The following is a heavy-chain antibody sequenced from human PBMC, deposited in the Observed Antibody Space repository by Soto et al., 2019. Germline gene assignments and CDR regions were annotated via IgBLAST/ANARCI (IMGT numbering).Heavy chain of an antibody. J-gene: IGHJ6*03. CDR2: FNHSGST. D-gene: IGHD3-3*01. CDR3: ARGPPYYDFWSGYSLIQTYYYYYMDV. V-gene: IGHV4-34*01. Sequence: PSETLSLTCAVYGGSFSGYYWSWIRQPPGKGLEWIGEFNHSGSTNYNPSLKSRVTISVDTSKNQFSLKLSSVTAADTAVYYCARGPPYYDFWSGYSLIQTYYYYYMDVWGKGTTVTVS. CDR1: GGSFSGYY.